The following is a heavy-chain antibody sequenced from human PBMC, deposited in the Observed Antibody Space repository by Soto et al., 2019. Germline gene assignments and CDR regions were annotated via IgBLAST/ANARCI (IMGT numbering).Heavy chain of an antibody. J-gene: IGHJ6*02. CDR1: GFTFSSYD. D-gene: IGHD6-19*01. Sequence: EVQLVESGGGLVQPGGSLRLSCAASGFTFSSYDMHWVRQATGKGLEWVSAIGTAGDTYYPGSVKGRFTISRENAKNSLYLQMNSLRAEDTAVYYCARALHQWPEIYGMDVWGQGTTVTVSS. V-gene: IGHV3-13*01. CDR2: IGTAGDT. CDR3: ARALHQWPEIYGMDV.